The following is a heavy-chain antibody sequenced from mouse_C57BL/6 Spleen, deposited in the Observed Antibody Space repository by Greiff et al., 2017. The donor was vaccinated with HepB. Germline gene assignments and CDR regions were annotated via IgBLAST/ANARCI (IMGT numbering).Heavy chain of an antibody. D-gene: IGHD2-5*01. CDR2: IDPSDSYT. Sequence: QVQLQQPGAELVKPGASVKLSCKASGYTFTSYWMQWVKQRPGQGLEWIGEIDPSDSYTNYNQKFKGKATLTVDTSSSTAYMQLSSLTSEDSAVYYWARPRHYSKRSFPLAYWGQGTLVTVSA. CDR3: ARPRHYSKRSFPLAY. J-gene: IGHJ3*01. V-gene: IGHV1-50*01. CDR1: GYTFTSYW.